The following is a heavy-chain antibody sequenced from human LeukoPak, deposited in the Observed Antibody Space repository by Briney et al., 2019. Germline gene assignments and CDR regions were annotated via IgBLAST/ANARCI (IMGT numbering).Heavy chain of an antibody. V-gene: IGHV3-9*01. CDR2: ISWNSGSI. CDR3: AKDIYPKSSSWYYFDY. J-gene: IGHJ4*02. CDR1: GFTFSSYA. Sequence: GGSLRLSCSASGFTFSSYAMSWVRQAPGKGLEWVSGISWNSGSIGYADSVKGRFTISRDNAKNSLYLQMNSLRAEDTALYYCAKDIYPKSSSWYYFDYWGQGTLVTVSS. D-gene: IGHD6-13*01.